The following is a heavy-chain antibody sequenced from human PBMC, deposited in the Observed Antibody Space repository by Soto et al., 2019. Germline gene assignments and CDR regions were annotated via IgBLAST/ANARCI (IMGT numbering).Heavy chain of an antibody. V-gene: IGHV3-30-3*01. D-gene: IGHD2-8*01. CDR1: GFTFSSYP. Sequence: QVQLVESGGGVVQPGRSLRLSCAASGFTFSSYPMHWVRQAPGKGLEWVAVISYDGDNKYYADSVKGRFHISRDNSKNTVYLQMNSLRPEDTAVYFCARSQLVYAIYGMDFWGQGTTVTVSS. J-gene: IGHJ6*02. CDR3: ARSQLVYAIYGMDF. CDR2: ISYDGDNK.